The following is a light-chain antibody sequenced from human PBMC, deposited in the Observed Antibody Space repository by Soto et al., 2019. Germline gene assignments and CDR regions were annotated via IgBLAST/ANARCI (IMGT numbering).Light chain of an antibody. Sequence: QSALTQPASVSGSPGQSITISCTGTSSDIGAYNYVSWYQQQAGKAPKLMIYEVTNRPSGISNRFSGSRSGNTASLSISGLQAEDEADYYCSSYSSAIAVVFGTGTKLTVL. CDR2: EVT. J-gene: IGLJ1*01. V-gene: IGLV2-14*01. CDR1: SSDIGAYNY. CDR3: SSYSSAIAVV.